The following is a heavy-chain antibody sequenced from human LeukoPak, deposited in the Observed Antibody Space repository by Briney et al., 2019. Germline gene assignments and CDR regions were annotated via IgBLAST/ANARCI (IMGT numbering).Heavy chain of an antibody. CDR1: GYTFTDFG. CDR2: SSAYNGDT. V-gene: IGHV1-18*01. D-gene: IGHD2-2*01. J-gene: IGHJ4*02. Sequence: GASVKVSCKASGYTFTDFGISWVRQAPGQGLEWMGWSSAYNGDTKYAQKIQGRVTMTTDTSTNTAYMELRSLRSDDTAVYYCARDPPHLCSSTGCFGDYWGQGTLVTVSS. CDR3: ARDPPHLCSSTGCFGDY.